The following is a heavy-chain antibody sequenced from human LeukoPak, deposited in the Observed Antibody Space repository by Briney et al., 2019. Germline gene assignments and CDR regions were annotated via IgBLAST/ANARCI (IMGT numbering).Heavy chain of an antibody. Sequence: GGSLRLSCAASGFTFSNYWMNWVRQAPGKGLEWVSYISPSGSDMSYADSVKGRFSISRDNAMNSLYLQMNSLRAEDTAVYYCTRDEVGATTEFDSWGQGTLVTVSS. CDR3: TRDEVGATTEFDS. J-gene: IGHJ4*02. D-gene: IGHD1-26*01. CDR1: GFTFSNYW. V-gene: IGHV3-21*05. CDR2: ISPSGSDM.